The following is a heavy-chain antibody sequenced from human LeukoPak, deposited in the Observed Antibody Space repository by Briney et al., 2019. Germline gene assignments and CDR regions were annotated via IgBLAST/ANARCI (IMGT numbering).Heavy chain of an antibody. D-gene: IGHD5-18*01. Sequence: GGSLRLSCAASGFTFSSYWMSWVRQAPGKGLEWVANIKQDGSEKYYVDSVKGRFTISRDSAKNSLYLQMNSLRAEDTAVYYCARVYGYSYGDLFDYWGQGTLVTVSS. CDR1: GFTFSSYW. V-gene: IGHV3-7*01. CDR3: ARVYGYSYGDLFDY. CDR2: IKQDGSEK. J-gene: IGHJ4*02.